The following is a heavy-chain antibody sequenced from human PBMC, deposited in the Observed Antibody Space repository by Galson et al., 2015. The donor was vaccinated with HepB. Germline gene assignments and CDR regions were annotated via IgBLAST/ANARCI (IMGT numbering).Heavy chain of an antibody. V-gene: IGHV2-5*02. CDR1: GLSLSTSGVG. CDR2: IYWDDDK. D-gene: IGHD3-22*01. J-gene: IGHJ1*01. Sequence: PALVKPTQTLTLTCTFTGLSLSTSGVGVAWIRQPPRKALEWLALIYWDDDKRYSPSLKSRLTITKDTSKNQVVLIMTNMDPADTGTYYCAHSLVLTYDSSGYYPEYFQYWGQGTLVTVSS. CDR3: AHSLVLTYDSSGYYPEYFQY.